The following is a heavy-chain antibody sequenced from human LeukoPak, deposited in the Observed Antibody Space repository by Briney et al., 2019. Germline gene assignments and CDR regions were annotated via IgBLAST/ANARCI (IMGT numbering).Heavy chain of an antibody. CDR2: ISYDGSNK. CDR3: ARDPGYGDYHFDY. D-gene: IGHD4-17*01. J-gene: IGHJ4*02. CDR1: GFTFSGYA. Sequence: PGGSLRLSCAASGFTFSGYAMHWVRQAPGKGLEWVAVISYDGSNKYYADSVKGRFTISRDNSKNTLYLQMNSLRAEDTAVYYCARDPGYGDYHFDYWGQGTLVTVSS. V-gene: IGHV3-30*01.